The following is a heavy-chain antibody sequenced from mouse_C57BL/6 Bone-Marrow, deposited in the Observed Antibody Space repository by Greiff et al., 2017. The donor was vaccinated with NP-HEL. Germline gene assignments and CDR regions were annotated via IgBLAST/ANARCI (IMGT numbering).Heavy chain of an antibody. CDR2: IYPGSGST. Sequence: VQLQQPGAELVKPGASVKMSCKASGYTFTSYWITWVKQRPGQGLEWIGDIYPGSGSTNYNEKFKSKATLTVDTSSSTAYMQLSSLTSEDSAVYYCARRTTVVAPRDYWGQGTTLTVSS. D-gene: IGHD1-1*01. CDR3: ARRTTVVAPRDY. CDR1: GYTFTSYW. V-gene: IGHV1-55*01. J-gene: IGHJ2*01.